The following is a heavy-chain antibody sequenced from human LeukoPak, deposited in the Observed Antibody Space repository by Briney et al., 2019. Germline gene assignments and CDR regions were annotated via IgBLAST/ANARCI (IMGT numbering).Heavy chain of an antibody. Sequence: SETLSLTCIVSGGSISSGGYYWSWIRQPPGKGLEWIGYIYHSGSTYYNPSLKSRVTISVDTSKNQFSLKLNSVTVADTAVYYCARHWSSNYYMDVWGKGTTVTVSS. D-gene: IGHD4-11*01. J-gene: IGHJ6*03. CDR3: ARHWSSNYYMDV. CDR1: GGSISSGGYY. CDR2: IYHSGST. V-gene: IGHV4-30-2*03.